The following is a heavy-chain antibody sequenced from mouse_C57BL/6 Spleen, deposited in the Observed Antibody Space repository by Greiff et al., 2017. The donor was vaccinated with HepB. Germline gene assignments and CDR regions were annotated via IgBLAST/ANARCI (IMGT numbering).Heavy chain of an antibody. CDR2: LDPEDGDT. Sequence: EVQLQQSGAELVRPGASVKLSCTASGFNIKDYYMHWVKQRPGQGLEWIGRLDPEDGDTEYAPKFQGKATMTADTYSNTAYLQLSSLTYEDTAVYYGTTFVGNNYYLDYGGQGTTLTVSS. CDR3: TTFVGNNYYLDY. D-gene: IGHD2-1*01. V-gene: IGHV14-1*01. CDR1: GFNIKDYY. J-gene: IGHJ2*01.